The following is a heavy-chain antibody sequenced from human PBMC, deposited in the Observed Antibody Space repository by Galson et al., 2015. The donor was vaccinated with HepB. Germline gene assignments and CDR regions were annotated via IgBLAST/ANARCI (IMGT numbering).Heavy chain of an antibody. V-gene: IGHV3-21*01. CDR3: ASTRNSGYDFDAFDI. J-gene: IGHJ3*02. D-gene: IGHD5-12*01. CDR1: RFTSGSYG. CDR2: IIRSTNYI. Sequence: SLRLSCAASRFTSGSYGMNWVRQAPGKGLEWVSSIIRSTNYIYYADSVKGRFTISRDNAKNSLFLQMNSLRAEDTAVYYWASTRNSGYDFDAFDIWGQGTMVTVSS.